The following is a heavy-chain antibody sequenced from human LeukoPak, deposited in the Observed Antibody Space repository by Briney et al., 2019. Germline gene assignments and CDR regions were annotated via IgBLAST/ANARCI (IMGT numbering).Heavy chain of an antibody. CDR1: GFTFSSFA. Sequence: GGSLRLSCAASGFTFSSFAMLWVRQAPGKGLECVSVIGSDSGGIHYADSVKGRFTISRDNSKNTLYLQMNSLRADDTAVYYCAKYWTISAPPRNFDYWGQGTLVTVSS. V-gene: IGHV3-23*01. J-gene: IGHJ4*02. CDR3: AKYWTISAPPRNFDY. D-gene: IGHD1-1*01. CDR2: IGSDSGGI.